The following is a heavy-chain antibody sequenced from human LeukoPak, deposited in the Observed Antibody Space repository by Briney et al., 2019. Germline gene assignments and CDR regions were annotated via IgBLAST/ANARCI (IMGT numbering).Heavy chain of an antibody. CDR2: IYNSGST. CDR3: ARVREDPWNSAPHAFDI. D-gene: IGHD1-1*01. CDR1: GGSISSYY. V-gene: IGHV4-59*01. J-gene: IGHJ3*02. Sequence: SETLSLTCTVSGGSISSYYWNWIRQPPGKGLEWIGYIYNSGSTNNNPSLKSRVTISVDTSKKQFSLKLSSVTAADTAVYYCARVREDPWNSAPHAFDIWGQGTMVTVSS.